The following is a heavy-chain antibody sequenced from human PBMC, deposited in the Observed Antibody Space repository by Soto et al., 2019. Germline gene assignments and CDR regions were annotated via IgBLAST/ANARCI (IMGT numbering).Heavy chain of an antibody. J-gene: IGHJ6*02. D-gene: IGHD1-26*01. Sequence: SETLSLTCAVSGGSISSSNWWSWVRQPPGKGLEWIGEIYHSGSTNYNPSLKSRVTISVDKSKNQFSLKLSSVTAADTAVYYCARALTGIMGTTTFGKGIYYYYGRDVWGQGTTVT. CDR3: ARALTGIMGTTTFGKGIYYYYGRDV. CDR2: IYHSGST. CDR1: GGSISSSNW. V-gene: IGHV4-4*02.